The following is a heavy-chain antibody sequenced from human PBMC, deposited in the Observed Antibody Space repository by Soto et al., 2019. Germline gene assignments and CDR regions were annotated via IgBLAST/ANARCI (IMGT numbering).Heavy chain of an antibody. D-gene: IGHD6-13*01. CDR2: IYHSGST. CDR3: AVGGAAAGRHIDY. Sequence: QVQLQESGPGLVKPSGTLSLTCAVSGGSISSSNWWSWVRQPPGKGLEWIGEIYHSGSTNYNPSPQSRATISVDKSRNQFSLKLSSVTAADTAVYYCAVGGAAAGRHIDYWGQGTLVTVSS. CDR1: GGSISSSNW. J-gene: IGHJ4*02. V-gene: IGHV4-4*02.